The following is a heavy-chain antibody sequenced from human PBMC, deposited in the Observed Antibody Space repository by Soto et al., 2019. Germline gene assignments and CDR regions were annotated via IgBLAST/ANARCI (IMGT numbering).Heavy chain of an antibody. V-gene: IGHV3-23*01. Sequence: GGSPRLSCAASGFTFSSYAMSWVRQAPGKGLEWVSAISGSGGSTYYADSVKGRFTISRDNSKNTLYLQMNSLRAEDTAVYYCAKDPPVTIFGVVMNHFDYWGQGTLVTVSS. D-gene: IGHD3-3*01. J-gene: IGHJ4*02. CDR3: AKDPPVTIFGVVMNHFDY. CDR1: GFTFSSYA. CDR2: ISGSGGST.